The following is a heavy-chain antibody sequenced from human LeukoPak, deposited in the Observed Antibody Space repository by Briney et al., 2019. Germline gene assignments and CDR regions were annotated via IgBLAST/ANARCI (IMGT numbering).Heavy chain of an antibody. Sequence: SVKVSCKASGGTFSSYAIGWVRQAPGQGLEWMGGIIPIFGAANYAQKFQGRVTITADESTSTAYMELSSLRSEDTAVYYCARYYSGWYYFDYWGQGTLVTVSS. D-gene: IGHD6-19*01. CDR3: ARYYSGWYYFDY. CDR2: IIPIFGAA. CDR1: GGTFSSYA. V-gene: IGHV1-69*13. J-gene: IGHJ4*02.